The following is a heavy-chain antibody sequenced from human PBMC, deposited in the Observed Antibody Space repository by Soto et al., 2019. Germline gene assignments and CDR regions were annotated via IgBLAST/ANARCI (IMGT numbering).Heavy chain of an antibody. CDR3: ARDLVVQEGYGMDV. CDR2: ISYDGSNK. D-gene: IGHD2-15*01. Sequence: QVQLVESGGGVVQPGRSLRLSCAASGFTFSSYAMHWVRQAPGKGLEWVAVISYDGSNKYYADSVKGRFTISRDNSKNTLYLQMNSLRAEDTAVYYGARDLVVQEGYGMDVWGQGTTVTVSS. J-gene: IGHJ6*02. CDR1: GFTFSSYA. V-gene: IGHV3-30-3*01.